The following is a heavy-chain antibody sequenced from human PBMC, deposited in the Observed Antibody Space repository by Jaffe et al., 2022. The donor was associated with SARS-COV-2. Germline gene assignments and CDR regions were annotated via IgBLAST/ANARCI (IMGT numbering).Heavy chain of an antibody. V-gene: IGHV4-59*01. CDR1: GGSISSYY. J-gene: IGHJ2*01. CDR3: ARQIGYSYGSKIQSSYWYFDL. Sequence: QVQLQESGPGLVKPSETLSLTCTVSGGSISSYYWSWIRQPPGKGLEWIGYIYYSGSTNYNPSLKSRVTISVDTSKNQFSLKLSSVTAADTAVYYCARQIGYSYGSKIQSSYWYFDLWGRGTLVTVSS. CDR2: IYYSGST. D-gene: IGHD5-18*01.